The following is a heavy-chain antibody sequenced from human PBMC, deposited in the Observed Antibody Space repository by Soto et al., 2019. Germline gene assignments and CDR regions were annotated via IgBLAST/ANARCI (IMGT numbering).Heavy chain of an antibody. CDR3: ASPQSGNYLYHFDY. V-gene: IGHV1-69*01. Sequence: QVQLVQSGAEVKKPGSSVKVSCKASGGTFSSYAISWVRQVPGQGLEWMGGIIPIFGTANYAQKFQGRVTITADESTSTAYMELSSLRSEDTAVYYCASPQSGNYLYHFDYWGQGTLVTVSS. CDR2: IIPIFGTA. CDR1: GGTFSSYA. J-gene: IGHJ4*02. D-gene: IGHD4-4*01.